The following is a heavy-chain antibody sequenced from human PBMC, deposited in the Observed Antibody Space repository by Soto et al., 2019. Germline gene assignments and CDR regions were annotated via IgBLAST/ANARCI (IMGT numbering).Heavy chain of an antibody. D-gene: IGHD5-12*01. CDR1: GGTFSSYT. CDR3: ARDLRYSGYENDAFDI. Sequence: QVQLVQSGAEVKKPGSSVKVSCKASGGTFSSYTISWVRQAPGQGLEWMGRIIPILGIANYAQKFQGRVTITXXKXTXXAYMELSSLRSEDTAVYYCARDLRYSGYENDAFDIWGQGTMVTVSS. V-gene: IGHV1-69*08. J-gene: IGHJ3*02. CDR2: IIPILGIA.